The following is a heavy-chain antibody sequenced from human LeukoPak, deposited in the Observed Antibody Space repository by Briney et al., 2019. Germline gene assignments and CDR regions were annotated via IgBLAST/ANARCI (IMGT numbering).Heavy chain of an antibody. CDR2: INPSGGST. Sequence: ASVKVSCKASGYTFTSYYMHWVRQAPGQGLEWMGIINPSGGSTSYAQEFQGRVTMTRDMSTSTVYMELSSLRSEDTAVYYCARVRRYNWFDPWGQGTLVTVSS. J-gene: IGHJ5*02. CDR3: ARVRRYNWFDP. V-gene: IGHV1-46*01. D-gene: IGHD5-24*01. CDR1: GYTFTSYY.